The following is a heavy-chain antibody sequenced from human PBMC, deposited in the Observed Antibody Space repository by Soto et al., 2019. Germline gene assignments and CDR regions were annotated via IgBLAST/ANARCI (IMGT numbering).Heavy chain of an antibody. CDR1: GDSFNDYY. CDR2: INPNGGVT. D-gene: IGHD5-12*01. CDR3: ARESGGATATLDYYYFYMDV. Sequence: QVQLVQSGAEVRKPGASVTVSCRSSGDSFNDYYIHWVRQAPGQGFEWMGWINPNGGVTQYAQKFQGWVSMTRDTSIRTVYMQLSRLRSDDTAVYYWARESGGATATLDYYYFYMDVWGTGTTVTVSS. V-gene: IGHV1-2*04. J-gene: IGHJ6*03.